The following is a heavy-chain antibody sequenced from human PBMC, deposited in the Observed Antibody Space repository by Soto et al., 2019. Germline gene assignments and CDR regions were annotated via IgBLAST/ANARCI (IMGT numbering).Heavy chain of an antibody. Sequence: EMQLLESGGGLVQPGGSLRLSCAASEFIFSSYAMSWVRQAPGRGLEWVSAISGNGRSLYYADSMKGRFTISRDNPRNTLYLQLNSLSAEDTAVYYCAKRPETGFSPFDYWGQGILVTVSS. CDR1: EFIFSSYA. D-gene: IGHD3-9*01. V-gene: IGHV3-23*01. CDR3: AKRPETGFSPFDY. CDR2: ISGNGRSL. J-gene: IGHJ4*02.